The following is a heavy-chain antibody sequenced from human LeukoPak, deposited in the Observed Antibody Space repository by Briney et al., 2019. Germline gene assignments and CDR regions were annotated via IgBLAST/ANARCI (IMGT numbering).Heavy chain of an antibody. Sequence: SETLSLTCTVSVGSICSYYWSWIRQPPGKGLEWIWYIYYSVSTNYNPSLKSRVTISVVTTKNQYSLKLSSVTAADTAVYYCARENHDYGDFSFFDYWGQGTLVTVSS. CDR1: VGSICSYY. J-gene: IGHJ4*02. V-gene: IGHV4-59*01. CDR2: IYYSVST. D-gene: IGHD4-17*01. CDR3: ARENHDYGDFSFFDY.